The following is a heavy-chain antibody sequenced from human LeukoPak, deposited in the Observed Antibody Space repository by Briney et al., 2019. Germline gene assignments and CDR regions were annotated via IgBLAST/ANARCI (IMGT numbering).Heavy chain of an antibody. CDR2: INPNSGGT. D-gene: IGHD1-26*01. Sequence: ASVKVSCKASGYTFTGYYMHWVRQAPGQGLEWMGWINPNSGGTNYAQKFQGRVTMTRDTSISTAYMELRSLRSDDTAVYYCARDRAGGGATPFDYWGQGTLVTVSS. CDR1: GYTFTGYY. J-gene: IGHJ4*02. V-gene: IGHV1-2*02. CDR3: ARDRAGGGATPFDY.